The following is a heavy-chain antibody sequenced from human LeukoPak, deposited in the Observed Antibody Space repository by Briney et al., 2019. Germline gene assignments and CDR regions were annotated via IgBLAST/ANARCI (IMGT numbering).Heavy chain of an antibody. D-gene: IGHD1-1*01. J-gene: IGHJ6*03. V-gene: IGHV3-30*18. CDR2: ISYDGSNK. Sequence: GGSLRLSCAASGFTFSSYGMHWVRQAPGKGLEWVAVISYDGSNKYYADSVKGRFTISRDNSKNTLYLQMNSLRAEDTAVYYCAKTGTLKVGTVSSLYYYYMDVWGKGTTVTVSS. CDR3: AKTGTLKVGTVSSLYYYYMDV. CDR1: GFTFSSYG.